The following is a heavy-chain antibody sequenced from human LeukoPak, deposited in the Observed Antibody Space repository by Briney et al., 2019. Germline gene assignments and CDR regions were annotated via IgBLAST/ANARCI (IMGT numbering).Heavy chain of an antibody. D-gene: IGHD4-17*01. J-gene: IGHJ4*02. V-gene: IGHV4-34*01. CDR2: INHSGST. Sequence: SETLSLTCAVYGGSFSGYYWSWIRQPPGKGLEWIGEINHSGSTNYNPSLKSRVTISVDTSKNQFSLKLSSVAAADTAVYYCARGTMTTVTYYFNYWGQGTLVTVSS. CDR1: GGSFSGYY. CDR3: ARGTMTTVTYYFNY.